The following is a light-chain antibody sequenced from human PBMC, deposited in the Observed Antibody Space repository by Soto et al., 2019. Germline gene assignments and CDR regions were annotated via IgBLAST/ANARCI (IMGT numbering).Light chain of an antibody. CDR2: GAF. J-gene: IGKJ3*01. CDR3: QQYGSSPT. Sequence: EIVVTQSPGTLYLSPGATATLSCRASQNIISSYLAWYQQKPGQAPRLLIYGAFTRAAGIPDRFSGSGSGTDFTLTNSRLEPEDSAVYYCQQYGSSPTFGPGTTVDIK. CDR1: QNIISSY. V-gene: IGKV3-20*01.